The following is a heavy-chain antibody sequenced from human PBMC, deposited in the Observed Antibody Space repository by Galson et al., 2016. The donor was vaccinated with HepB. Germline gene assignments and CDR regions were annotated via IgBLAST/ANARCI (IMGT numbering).Heavy chain of an antibody. V-gene: IGHV3-74*01. CDR2: TKSDGSIT. J-gene: IGHJ4*02. CDR1: GFTFSSYW. D-gene: IGHD2/OR15-2a*01. Sequence: SLRLSCAASGFTFSSYWMHWVRQAPGKGLVWVSRTKSDGSITNYADSVKGRFTISRDNAKNTLYLQMSSLRAEDTAVYYCARDFYTAADHWGQGTLVTDSS. CDR3: ARDFYTAADH.